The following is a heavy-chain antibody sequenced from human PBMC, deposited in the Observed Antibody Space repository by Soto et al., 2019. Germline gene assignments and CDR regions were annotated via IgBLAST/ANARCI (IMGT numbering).Heavy chain of an antibody. CDR1: GFTFSSYA. V-gene: IGHV3-23*01. D-gene: IGHD6-13*01. Sequence: EVQLLESGGGLVQPGGSLRLSCAASGFTFSSYAMSWVRQAPGKGLEWVSSIGGSGGTTYYADSVKGRFTISRDNSKNTLPQQMHSLRGEDTALHYCPKDRYSSRINLVNWGQGTLVTVS. J-gene: IGHJ4*02. CDR2: IGGSGGTT. CDR3: PKDRYSSRINLVN.